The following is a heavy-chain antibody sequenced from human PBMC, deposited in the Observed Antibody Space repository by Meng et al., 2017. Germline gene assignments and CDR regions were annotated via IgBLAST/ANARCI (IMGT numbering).Heavy chain of an antibody. CDR3: ARGTRGYSYGNDY. J-gene: IGHJ4*02. V-gene: IGHV4-34*01. D-gene: IGHD5-18*01. CDR1: GGSFSGYY. Sequence: QLRVQLLGAGLLKPSDTLSLTCAVYGGSFSGYYWSWIRQPPGKGLEWIGEINHSGSTNYNPSLKSRVTISVDTSKNQFSLKLSSVTAADTAVYYCARGTRGYSYGNDYWGQGTLVTVSS. CDR2: INHSGST.